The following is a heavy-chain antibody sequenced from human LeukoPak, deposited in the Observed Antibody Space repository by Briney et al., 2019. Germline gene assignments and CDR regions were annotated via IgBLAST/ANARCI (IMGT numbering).Heavy chain of an antibody. CDR2: IRYDGSNK. J-gene: IGHJ4*02. CDR3: AREDPYDSSGYYYPPGYFDY. V-gene: IGHV3-30*02. CDR1: GFTFSSYG. D-gene: IGHD3-22*01. Sequence: PGGSLRLSCAASGFTFSSYGMHWVRQAPGKGLEWVAFIRYDGSNKYYADSVKGRFTISRDNSKNTLYLQMNSLRAEDTAVYYCAREDPYDSSGYYYPPGYFDYWGQGTLVTVSS.